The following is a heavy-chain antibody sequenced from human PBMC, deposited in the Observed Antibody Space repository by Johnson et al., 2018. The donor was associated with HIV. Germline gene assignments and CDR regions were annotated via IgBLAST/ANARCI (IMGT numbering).Heavy chain of an antibody. CDR2: ISKDGDNE. J-gene: IGHJ3*02. CDR3: ARGRTVVSVFDI. CDR1: GFSISDSA. V-gene: IGHV3-30-3*01. D-gene: IGHD3-3*01. Sequence: QMLLVESGGGVVQPGGSLRLSCLASGFSISDSAIHWVRQAPGKGLESVAVISKDGDNEYYADSVKGRFTVSRDHSKNTLNLQMNSLRPEDTAVYYCARGRTVVSVFDIWGQGTMVTVSS.